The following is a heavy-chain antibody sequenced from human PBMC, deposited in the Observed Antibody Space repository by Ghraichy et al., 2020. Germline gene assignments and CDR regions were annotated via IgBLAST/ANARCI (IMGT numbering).Heavy chain of an antibody. Sequence: SQTLSLTCTVSGGSISGYYWSWIRQPPGKGLEWIGYIYYRGSTNYNPSFKSRVTISVNTSKNQFSLKLSSVTAADTAVYYCAIFDYHYDNSGSFDPWGQGTLVTVSS. CDR3: AIFDYHYDNSGSFDP. CDR2: IYYRGST. D-gene: IGHD3-22*01. V-gene: IGHV4-59*01. CDR1: GGSISGYY. J-gene: IGHJ5*02.